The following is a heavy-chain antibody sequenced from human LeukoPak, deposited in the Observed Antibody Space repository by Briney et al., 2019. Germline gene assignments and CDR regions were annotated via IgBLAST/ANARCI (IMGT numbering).Heavy chain of an antibody. Sequence: SQTLSLTCTVSGGSISSGGYYWSWIRQHPGKGLEWIGYIYYSGSTYYNPSLKSRVTISVDTSKNQFSLKLSSVTAADTAVYYCARDIKSGAFDIWAKGQWSPSLQ. V-gene: IGHV4-31*03. D-gene: IGHD1-26*01. CDR3: ARDIKSGAFDI. CDR1: GGSISSGGYY. CDR2: IYYSGST. J-gene: IGHJ3*02.